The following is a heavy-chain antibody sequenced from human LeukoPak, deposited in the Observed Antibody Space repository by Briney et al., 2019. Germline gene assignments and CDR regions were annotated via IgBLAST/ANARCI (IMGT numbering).Heavy chain of an antibody. Sequence: ASVKVSCKASGYTFTSYAMHWVRQAPGQRLEWMGWINAGNGNTKYSQKFQGRVTITRDTSASTAYMELSSLRSEDTAVYYCARDSYGVHEFSGPRTYYYDSSPDYWGQGTLVTVSS. CDR3: ARDSYGVHEFSGPRTYYYDSSPDY. CDR2: INAGNGNT. CDR1: GYTFTSYA. J-gene: IGHJ4*02. V-gene: IGHV1-3*01. D-gene: IGHD3-22*01.